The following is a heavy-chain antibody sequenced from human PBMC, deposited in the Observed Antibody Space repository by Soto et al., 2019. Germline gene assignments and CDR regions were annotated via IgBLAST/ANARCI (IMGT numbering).Heavy chain of an antibody. J-gene: IGHJ3*02. CDR3: AREGYGGHRDDAFDI. CDR1: GFTFSDHY. Sequence: GGSLRLSCAASGFTFSDHYMDWVRQAPGKGLEWVGRTRNKANSYTTEYAASVKGRFTISRDDSKNSLYLQMNSLKTEDTAVYYCAREGYGGHRDDAFDIWGQGTMVTVSS. CDR2: TRNKANSYTT. D-gene: IGHD4-17*01. V-gene: IGHV3-72*01.